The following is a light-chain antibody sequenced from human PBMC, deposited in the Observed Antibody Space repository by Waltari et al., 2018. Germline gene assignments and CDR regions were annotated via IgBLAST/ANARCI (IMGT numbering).Light chain of an antibody. V-gene: IGKV3-20*01. J-gene: IGKJ4*01. CDR2: GAS. CDR3: QQANSFPLT. CDR1: QSVSSSY. Sequence: EIVLTQSPGTLSLSPGERATLSCRASQSVSSSYLAWYQQKPGQAPRLLIYGASSRATGLPDRFSGSGSGTDFTLTISSLQPEDFATYYCQQANSFPLTFGGGTKVEIK.